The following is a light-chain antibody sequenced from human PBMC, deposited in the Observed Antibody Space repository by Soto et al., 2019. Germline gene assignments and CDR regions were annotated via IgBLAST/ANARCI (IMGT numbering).Light chain of an antibody. Sequence: EIVLTQSPATLSLSPGQIATPSGGASQTVSAYLPGYQQKPGQAPRLLIYDASNRATGIPARFSGSGSGTDFTLTISCLEPEDYAVYYCQQRSNLHFRCGGGTKVEIK. V-gene: IGKV3-11*01. J-gene: IGKJ4*02. CDR1: QTVSAY. CDR2: DAS. CDR3: QQRSNLHFR.